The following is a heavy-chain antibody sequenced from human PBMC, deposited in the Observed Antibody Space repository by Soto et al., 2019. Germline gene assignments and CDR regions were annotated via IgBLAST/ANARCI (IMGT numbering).Heavy chain of an antibody. D-gene: IGHD2-2*02. CDR3: ARSGRVGYCSSTSCYRSSYYFDY. CDR2: INHSGST. Sequence: SETLSLTCAVYGGSFSGYYWSWIRQPPGKGLEWIGEINHSGSTNYNPSLKSRVTISVDTSKNQFSLKLSSVTAADTAVYYCARSGRVGYCSSTSCYRSSYYFDYWGQGTLVTVAS. V-gene: IGHV4-34*01. CDR1: GGSFSGYY. J-gene: IGHJ4*02.